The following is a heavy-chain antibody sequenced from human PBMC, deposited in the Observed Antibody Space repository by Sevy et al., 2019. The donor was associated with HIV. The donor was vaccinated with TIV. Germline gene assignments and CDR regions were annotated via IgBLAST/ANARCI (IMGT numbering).Heavy chain of an antibody. J-gene: IGHJ4*02. D-gene: IGHD6-19*01. Sequence: ASVKVSCKVSGYTLTELSMHWVRQAPGKGLEWMGGFDPEDGETIYAQKFQGKVTMTEDTSTDTAYMELSSLRSEDTAMYYCATERTWAGIAVAGGRSYFDYWGQGTLVTVSS. CDR3: ATERTWAGIAVAGGRSYFDY. CDR1: GYTLTELS. V-gene: IGHV1-24*01. CDR2: FDPEDGET.